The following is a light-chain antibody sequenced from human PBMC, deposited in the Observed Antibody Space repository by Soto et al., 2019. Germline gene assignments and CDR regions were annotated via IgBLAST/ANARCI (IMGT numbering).Light chain of an antibody. CDR1: TSNIGSNT. V-gene: IGLV1-44*01. CDR3: AVWDDSLNAWV. J-gene: IGLJ3*02. Sequence: QSVLTQPPSASGTPGQSVTISCSGSTSNIGSNTVNWYQQLPGTAPKLLVYSNVQRPSGVPDRFSASKSGTSAFLAISGLQSEDEADYDCAVWDDSLNAWVFGGGTKLTVL. CDR2: SNV.